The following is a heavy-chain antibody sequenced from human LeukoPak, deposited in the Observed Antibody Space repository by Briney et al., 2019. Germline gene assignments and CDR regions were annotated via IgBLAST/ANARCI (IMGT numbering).Heavy chain of an antibody. CDR2: IIPIFGTA. J-gene: IGHJ4*02. Sequence: SVKVSCKASGGTFSSYAISWVRQAPGQGLEWMGGIIPIFGTANYAQKFQGRVTITADESTSTAYMELSSLRSEDTAVYYCASPTYYYDTSGYLSYYFDYWGQGTLVTVSS. CDR3: ASPTYYYDTSGYLSYYFDY. D-gene: IGHD3-22*01. CDR1: GGTFSSYA. V-gene: IGHV1-69*13.